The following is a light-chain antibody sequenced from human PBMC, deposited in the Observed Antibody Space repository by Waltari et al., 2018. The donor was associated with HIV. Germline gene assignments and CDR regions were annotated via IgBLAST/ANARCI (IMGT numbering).Light chain of an antibody. CDR1: QHITSNY. CDR2: GAS. V-gene: IGKV3-20*01. CDR3: HQYGETSYT. Sequence: IVLQQSPGTSSLSPGERVRLSCRASQHITSNYLAWFQQNPGQAPRRLLYGASNRAPGIPDRFRGSGSGTDFTLTISRLEPEDFAVYYCHQYGETSYTFGQGTKLEIK. J-gene: IGKJ2*01.